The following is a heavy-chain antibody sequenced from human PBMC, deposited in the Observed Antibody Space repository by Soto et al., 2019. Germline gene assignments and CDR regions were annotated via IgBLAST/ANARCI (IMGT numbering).Heavy chain of an antibody. CDR2: ISGSVDST. V-gene: IGHV3-23*01. Sequence: GGSLRLSCAASGFPFSMYAMTWVRQAPGKGLEWVSAISGSVDSTYYADSVKGRFTISRDNSKKTVHLEMNSLRVEDTAVYYCAQSPIRAPYGMDVWGQGTRDAAP. J-gene: IGHJ6*02. CDR3: AQSPIRAPYGMDV. CDR1: GFPFSMYA. D-gene: IGHD5-12*01.